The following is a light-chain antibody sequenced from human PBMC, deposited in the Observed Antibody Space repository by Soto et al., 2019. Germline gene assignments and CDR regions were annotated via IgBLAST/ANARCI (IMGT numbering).Light chain of an antibody. Sequence: IVLTQSPATLSLSPGKRATLSCRASQNISSYLIWYQHRPGQAPRLLIYQTSIRAAGIPARFSASGSGTDFTLTISDVQPEDFALYYCHQRQSWPRTFGQGTKVDIK. V-gene: IGKV3-11*01. CDR3: HQRQSWPRT. J-gene: IGKJ1*01. CDR2: QTS. CDR1: QNISSY.